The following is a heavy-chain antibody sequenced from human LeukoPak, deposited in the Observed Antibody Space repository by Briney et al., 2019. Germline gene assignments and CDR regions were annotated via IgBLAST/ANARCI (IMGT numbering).Heavy chain of an antibody. J-gene: IGHJ3*02. Sequence: PGGSLRLSCAASGFTFSSYSMNWVRQAPGKGLVWVSRINSDGSSTSYADSVKGRFTISRDNAKNTLYLQMNSLRAEDTAVYYCAKDPSPYIDAFDIWGQGTMVTVSS. CDR2: INSDGSST. CDR3: AKDPSPYIDAFDI. D-gene: IGHD1-1*01. V-gene: IGHV3-74*01. CDR1: GFTFSSYS.